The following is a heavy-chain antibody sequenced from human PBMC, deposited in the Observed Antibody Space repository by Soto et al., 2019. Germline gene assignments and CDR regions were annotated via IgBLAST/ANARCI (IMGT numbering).Heavy chain of an antibody. V-gene: IGHV1-46*01. CDR3: ARDQGGSWTKYGMDV. Sequence: GASVKVSCKASGYIFTSFYMHWVRQAPGQGLEWMGRINPDGGSTNYAQKFQGKVSMTSDTSTSTAYMEVSSLGSEDTAVYYCARDQGGSWTKYGMDVWGQGTTVTV. CDR1: GYIFTSFY. J-gene: IGHJ6*02. CDR2: INPDGGST. D-gene: IGHD2-15*01.